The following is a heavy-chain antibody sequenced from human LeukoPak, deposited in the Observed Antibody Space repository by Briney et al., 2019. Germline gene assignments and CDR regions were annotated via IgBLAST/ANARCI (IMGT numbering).Heavy chain of an antibody. D-gene: IGHD4-11*01. J-gene: IGHJ4*02. CDR1: GFTFSNHR. V-gene: IGHV3-74*03. CDR2: ISSDGRST. Sequence: PGGSLTLTCLASGFTFSNHRMNWIRQAPGKGLVWISRISSDGRSTSYAPSVQGRFTVSRDNAKNTVSLQMNSLRADDTAVYYCAREESTTVAFYFDHWGQGTLVPVSS. CDR3: AREESTTVAFYFDH.